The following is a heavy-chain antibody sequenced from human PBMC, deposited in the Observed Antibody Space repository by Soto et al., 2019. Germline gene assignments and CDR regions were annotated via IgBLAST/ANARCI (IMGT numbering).Heavy chain of an antibody. CDR2: IDPSDSYT. CDR1: GYRFTSYW. CDR3: ARPNSYYGMDV. Sequence: GESLKIFCKGFGYRFTSYWISWVRQMPGKGLEWMGRIDPSDSYTNYSPSFQGHVTISADKSISTAYLQWSSLKASDTAMYYCARPNSYYGMDVWGQGTTVTVSS. J-gene: IGHJ6*02. V-gene: IGHV5-10-1*01.